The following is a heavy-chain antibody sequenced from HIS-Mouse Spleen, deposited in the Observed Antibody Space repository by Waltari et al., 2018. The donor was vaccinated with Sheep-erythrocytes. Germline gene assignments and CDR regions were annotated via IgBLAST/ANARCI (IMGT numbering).Heavy chain of an antibody. CDR2: IYYSGST. J-gene: IGHJ3*02. CDR1: GGSISSYY. CDR3: ARADQTYYDYVWGSYAINAFDI. V-gene: IGHV4-59*01. Sequence: QVQLQESGPGLVKPSETLSLTCTVSGGSISSYYWSWIRQPPGKGLEWIGYIYYSGSTNDNPSRKRRVTISVDKSKNQFSRKLSSVTAADTAVYYCARADQTYYDYVWGSYAINAFDIWGQGT. D-gene: IGHD3-16*01.